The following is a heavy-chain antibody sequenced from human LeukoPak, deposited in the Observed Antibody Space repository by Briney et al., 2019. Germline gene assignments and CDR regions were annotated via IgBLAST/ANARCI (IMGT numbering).Heavy chain of an antibody. CDR2: IYSGGST. D-gene: IGHD6-13*01. J-gene: IGHJ4*02. Sequence: PGGSLRLSCAASGFTVSSSYMSWVRQAPGKGLEWVSVIYSGGSTYYADSVKGRFTISRDNSKNTLYLQMNSLRAEDTAVYYCARMGSIAAAGIPFDYWGQGTLVTVSS. CDR1: GFTVSSSY. CDR3: ARMGSIAAAGIPFDY. V-gene: IGHV3-53*01.